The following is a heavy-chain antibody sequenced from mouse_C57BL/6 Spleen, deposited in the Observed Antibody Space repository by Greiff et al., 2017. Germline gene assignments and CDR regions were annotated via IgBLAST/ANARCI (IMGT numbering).Heavy chain of an antibody. CDR3: AREYDGYAY. Sequence: EVKLLESGPELVKPGASVKISCKASGYTFTDYNMDWVKQSHGKSLEWIGDINPNNGGTIYNQKFKGKATLTVDKSSSTAYMQLRSLTSEDTAVYYCAREYDGYAYWGQGTLVTVSA. CDR1: GYTFTDYN. CDR2: INPNNGGT. V-gene: IGHV1-18*01. J-gene: IGHJ3*01. D-gene: IGHD2-3*01.